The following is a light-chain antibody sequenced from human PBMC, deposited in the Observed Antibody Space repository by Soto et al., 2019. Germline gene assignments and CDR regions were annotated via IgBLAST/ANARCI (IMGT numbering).Light chain of an antibody. CDR1: QSVSSN. Sequence: EIVMTQSPATLSGSPGEKATLSCRASQSVSSNLAWYQQKPGQAPRLLIYGASTRATGIPARLSGSGSGTEFTLTISSLQSEDVAVYYCQQYNKPRTFGQGTKLEIK. CDR2: GAS. J-gene: IGKJ2*02. CDR3: QQYNKPRT. V-gene: IGKV3-15*01.